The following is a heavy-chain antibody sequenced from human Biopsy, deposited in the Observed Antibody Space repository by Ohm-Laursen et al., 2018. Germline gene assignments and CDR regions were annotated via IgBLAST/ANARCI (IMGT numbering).Heavy chain of an antibody. V-gene: IGHV4-39*01. CDR2: IFYRGST. Sequence: SETLSLTCLVSGGSISNNNYYWGWIRQPTGKGLEWIGSIFYRGSTHYKPSLKSRVNISVDTSKNQFSLKLNSVTAADTAVYYCARDYDTSGYYYVSWGQGTLVTVSS. J-gene: IGHJ5*02. CDR3: ARDYDTSGYYYVS. D-gene: IGHD3-22*01. CDR1: GGSISNNNYY.